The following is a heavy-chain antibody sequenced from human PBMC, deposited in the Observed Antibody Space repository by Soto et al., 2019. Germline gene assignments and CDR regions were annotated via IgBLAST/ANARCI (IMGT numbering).Heavy chain of an antibody. CDR2: IYHSGST. CDR3: ARQPAVTKYYYYYYMDV. Sequence: LRETLSLTCAVSSGSISSSNWWSWVRQPPGKGLEWIGEIYHSGSTNYNPSLKSRVTISVDKSKNQFSLKLSSVTAADTAVYYCARQPAVTKYYYYYYMDVWGKGTTVTVSS. J-gene: IGHJ6*03. V-gene: IGHV4-4*03. D-gene: IGHD4-17*01. CDR1: SGSISSSNW.